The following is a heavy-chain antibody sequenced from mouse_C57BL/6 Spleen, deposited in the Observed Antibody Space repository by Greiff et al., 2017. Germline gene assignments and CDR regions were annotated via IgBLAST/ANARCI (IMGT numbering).Heavy chain of an antibody. V-gene: IGHV1-14*01. D-gene: IGHD2-3*01. CDR3: ARKAVVGRWLLRRFAY. Sequence: EVQLQQSGPELVKPGASVKMSCKASGYTFTSYVMHWVKQKPGQGLEWIGYIYPYNDGTKYNEKFKGKATLTSDKSSSTAYMELSSLTSEDSAVYYCARKAVVGRWLLRRFAYWGQGTLVTVSA. J-gene: IGHJ3*01. CDR2: IYPYNDGT. CDR1: GYTFTSYV.